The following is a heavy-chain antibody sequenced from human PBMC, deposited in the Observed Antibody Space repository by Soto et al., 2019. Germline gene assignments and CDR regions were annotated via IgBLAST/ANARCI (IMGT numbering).Heavy chain of an antibody. CDR1: GFTFSSYA. D-gene: IGHD6-13*01. V-gene: IGHV3-23*01. CDR2: ISGSGGST. Sequence: GGSLRLSCAASGFTFSSYAMSWVRQAPGKGLEWVSAISGSGGSTYYADSVKGRFTISRDNSKNTLYLQMNGLRAEDTAVYYCAKDLGAAAGTINWFDPWGQGTLVTVSS. J-gene: IGHJ5*02. CDR3: AKDLGAAAGTINWFDP.